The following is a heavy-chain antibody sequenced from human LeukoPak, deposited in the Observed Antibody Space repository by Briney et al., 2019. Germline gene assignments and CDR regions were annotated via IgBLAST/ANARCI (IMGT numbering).Heavy chain of an antibody. CDR3: ARDQSGSYSPNFDY. CDR1: GGSVSSGSYY. Sequence: SETLSLTCTVSGGSVSSGSYYWSWIRQPPGKGLEWIGYIYYSGSTYYNPSLKSRVTISVDTSKNQFSLKLSSVTAADTAVYYCARDQSGSYSPNFDYWGQGTLVTVSP. V-gene: IGHV4-30-4*08. D-gene: IGHD1-26*01. J-gene: IGHJ4*02. CDR2: IYYSGST.